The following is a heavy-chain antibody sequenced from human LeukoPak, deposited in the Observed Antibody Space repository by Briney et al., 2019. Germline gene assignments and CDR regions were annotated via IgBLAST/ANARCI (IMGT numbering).Heavy chain of an antibody. CDR2: ISYDGSNK. CDR1: GFTFSSYA. CDR3: ARGYSSSWYTPTSY. D-gene: IGHD6-13*01. J-gene: IGHJ4*02. V-gene: IGHV3-30*01. Sequence: GGSLRLSCAASGFTFSSYAMHWVRQAPGKGLEWVAVISYDGSNKYYADSVKGRFTISRDNSKNTLYLQMNSLRAEETAVYYCARGYSSSWYTPTSYWGQGTLVTVSS.